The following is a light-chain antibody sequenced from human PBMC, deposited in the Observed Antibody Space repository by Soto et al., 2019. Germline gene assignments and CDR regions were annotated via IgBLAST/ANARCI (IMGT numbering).Light chain of an antibody. Sequence: QSALTQPASVSGSPGQSITISCTGTSDDIGAYNYVSWYQQHPGKAPKLLISDVNNRPSGVSHRFSGSKSGYAASLTISGLQPEDEANYYCGAYTTSSNHAFGGGTKVTVL. CDR1: SDDIGAYNY. CDR3: GAYTTSSNHA. V-gene: IGLV2-14*03. CDR2: DVN. J-gene: IGLJ2*01.